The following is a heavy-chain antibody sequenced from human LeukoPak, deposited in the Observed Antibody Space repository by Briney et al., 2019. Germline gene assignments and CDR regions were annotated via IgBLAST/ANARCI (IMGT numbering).Heavy chain of an antibody. D-gene: IGHD3-22*01. CDR1: GFTFSTYW. Sequence: PGGSLRLSCAASGFTFSTYWMSWVRQAPGKGLEWVGNIKQDGSEKYYVDSVKGRFTISRDNAENSLYLQMNSLRAEDTALYYCAKDQSYYDSSGYYDYWGQGTLVTVSS. CDR3: AKDQSYYDSSGYYDY. CDR2: IKQDGSEK. J-gene: IGHJ4*02. V-gene: IGHV3-7*03.